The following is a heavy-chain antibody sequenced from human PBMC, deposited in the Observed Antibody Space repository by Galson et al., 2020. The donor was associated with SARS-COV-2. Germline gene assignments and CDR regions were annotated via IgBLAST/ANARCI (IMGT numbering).Heavy chain of an antibody. CDR3: AKDPGDMITFGRVIVTRDFQH. CDR1: GFTFSSYG. J-gene: IGHJ1*01. V-gene: IGHV3-33*06. CDR2: IWYDGSNK. Sequence: GESLKISCAASGFTFSSYGMHWVRQAPGKGLEWVAVIWYDGSNKYYADSVKGRFTISRDNSKNTLYLQMNSLRAEDTAVYYCAKDPGDMITFGRVIVTRDFQHWGQGTLVTVSS. D-gene: IGHD3-16*02.